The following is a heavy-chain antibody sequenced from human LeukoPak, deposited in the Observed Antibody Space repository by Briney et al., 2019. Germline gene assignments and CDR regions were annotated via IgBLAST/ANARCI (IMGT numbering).Heavy chain of an antibody. J-gene: IGHJ4*02. CDR1: GFTFSNYL. CDR2: ISSTGGTI. V-gene: IGHV3-48*04. CDR3: ARDLGYSFGHFDY. D-gene: IGHD5-18*01. Sequence: GGSLRLSCVASGFTFSNYLMNWVRQAPGKGLEWLSYISSTGGTIYYADSVKGRFTISRDNAKNSLYLQMNSLRVEDTAIYYCARDLGYSFGHFDYWGQGTLVTVSS.